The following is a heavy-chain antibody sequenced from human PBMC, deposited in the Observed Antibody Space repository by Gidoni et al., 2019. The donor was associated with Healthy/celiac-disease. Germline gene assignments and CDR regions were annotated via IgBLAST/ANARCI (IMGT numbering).Heavy chain of an antibody. CDR1: GFTFSSYG. J-gene: IGHJ4*02. Sequence: QVQLVESGGGVVQPGRSLRLSCAASGFTFSSYGMHWVRQAPGQGLEWVAVIWYDGSNKYYADSVKGRFTISRDNSKNTLYLQMNSLRAEDTAVYYCARGVYYYGSGSLNWGQGTLVTVSS. V-gene: IGHV3-33*01. CDR2: IWYDGSNK. D-gene: IGHD3-10*01. CDR3: ARGVYYYGSGSLN.